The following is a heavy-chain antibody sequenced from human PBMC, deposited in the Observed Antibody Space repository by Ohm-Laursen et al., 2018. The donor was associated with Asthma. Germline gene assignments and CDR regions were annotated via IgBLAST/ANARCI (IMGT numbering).Heavy chain of an antibody. J-gene: IGHJ4*02. D-gene: IGHD3-22*01. CDR3: ARVPPPDSSGSYYFDY. CDR2: ISSDGSNQ. V-gene: IGHV3-30*03. Sequence: SLRLSCSASGFTFSSYGMHWVRQAPGKGLEWVAVISSDGSNQYYGDSVKGRFTISRDNSKKMVYLQMNSLRAEDTAVYYCARVPPPDSSGSYYFDYWGQGTLVTVSS. CDR1: GFTFSSYG.